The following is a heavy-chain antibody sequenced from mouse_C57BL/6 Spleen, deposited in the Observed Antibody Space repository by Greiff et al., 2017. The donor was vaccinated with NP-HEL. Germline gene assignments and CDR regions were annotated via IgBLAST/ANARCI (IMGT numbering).Heavy chain of an antibody. CDR3: TRARLLLRRFAY. V-gene: IGHV1-15*01. D-gene: IGHD1-1*01. CDR2: IDPETGGT. Sequence: QVQLQQSGAELVRPGASVTLSCKASCYTFTDYEMHWVKQTPVHGLEWIGAIDPETGGTAYNQKFKGKAILTADKSSSTAYMELRSLTSEDSAVYYCTRARLLLRRFAYWGQGTLVTVSS. CDR1: CYTFTDYE. J-gene: IGHJ3*01.